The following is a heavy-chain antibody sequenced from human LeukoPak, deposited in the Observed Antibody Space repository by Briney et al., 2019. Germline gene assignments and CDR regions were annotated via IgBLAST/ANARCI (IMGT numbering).Heavy chain of an antibody. Sequence: SETLSLTCTVSGGSISSYYWSWIRQPPGKGLEWIGYIYYSGSTNYNPSLKSRVTISVDTSKNQFSLKLSSVTAADTAVYYCARALLSSSALKRGVLFDIWGQGTMVTVSS. D-gene: IGHD6-13*01. J-gene: IGHJ3*02. V-gene: IGHV4-59*01. CDR2: IYYSGST. CDR1: GGSISSYY. CDR3: ARALLSSSALKRGVLFDI.